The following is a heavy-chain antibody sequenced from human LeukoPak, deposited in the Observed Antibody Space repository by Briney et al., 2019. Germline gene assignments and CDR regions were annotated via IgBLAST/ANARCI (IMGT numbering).Heavy chain of an antibody. CDR3: ARVATTATTSGFDY. CDR2: ISSSSSYI. CDR1: GFTFSSYS. D-gene: IGHD2/OR15-2a*01. Sequence: PGGSLRLSCAASGFTFSSYSMNWVRQAPGKGLEWVSSISSSSSYIYYADSVKGRFTISRDNAKNSLYLQMNSLRAEDTAVYYCARVATTATTSGFDYWGQGTPVTVSS. V-gene: IGHV3-21*01. J-gene: IGHJ4*02.